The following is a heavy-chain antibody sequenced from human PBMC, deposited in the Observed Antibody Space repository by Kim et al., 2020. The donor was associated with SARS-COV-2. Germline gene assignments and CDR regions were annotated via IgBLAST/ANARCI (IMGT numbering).Heavy chain of an antibody. CDR3: AREGVDTAMVLPFDY. J-gene: IGHJ4*02. CDR2: IIPIFGTA. Sequence: SVKVSCKASGRTFSSYAISWVRQAPGHGLEWMGGIIPIFGTANYAQKFQGRVTITADESTSTAYMELSSLRSEDTAVYYCAREGVDTAMVLPFDYCGQGPLNTVSS. D-gene: IGHD5-18*01. CDR1: GRTFSSYA. V-gene: IGHV1-69*13.